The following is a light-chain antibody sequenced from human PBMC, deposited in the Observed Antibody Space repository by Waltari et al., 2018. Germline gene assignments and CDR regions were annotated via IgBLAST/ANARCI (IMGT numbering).Light chain of an antibody. Sequence: EVVLTQSPGTLSLSPGETATLSCRASQSIGRYLVWYQQKSDQAPRLLIYGASTRATGIPDRFSGSGSGTDFILTISRLEAEDFAVYYCQNHERLPATFGQGTKVEIK. J-gene: IGKJ1*01. CDR3: QNHERLPAT. CDR1: QSIGRY. CDR2: GAS. V-gene: IGKV3-20*01.